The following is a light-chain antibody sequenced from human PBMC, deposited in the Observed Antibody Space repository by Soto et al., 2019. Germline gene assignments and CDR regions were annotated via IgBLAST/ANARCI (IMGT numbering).Light chain of an antibody. Sequence: DIQLTQSPSVLSASVGDRVTITCRASQDISRYLAWYQQRPGKVPRFLTHAASTLQSGVPSRFSATGSGTAFTLTISSLQPEDIATYYCQQLNRFPRTFGQGTKVEV. CDR2: AAS. CDR1: QDISRY. J-gene: IGKJ1*01. CDR3: QQLNRFPRT. V-gene: IGKV1-9*01.